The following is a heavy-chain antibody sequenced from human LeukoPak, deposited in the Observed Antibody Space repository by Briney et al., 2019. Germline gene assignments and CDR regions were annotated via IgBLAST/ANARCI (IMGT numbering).Heavy chain of an antibody. V-gene: IGHV3-66*02. CDR1: GFTVSSNY. Sequence: GGSLRLSCAASGFTVSSNYMSWVRQAPGKGLEWVSAIYSGGSTNCADSVMGRFTFSRDNSKNTLYLQMNGLRVEDTAVYYCARPLGSSWFFDYWGQGTLVTVSS. CDR3: ARPLGSSWFFDY. D-gene: IGHD6-13*01. CDR2: IYSGGST. J-gene: IGHJ4*02.